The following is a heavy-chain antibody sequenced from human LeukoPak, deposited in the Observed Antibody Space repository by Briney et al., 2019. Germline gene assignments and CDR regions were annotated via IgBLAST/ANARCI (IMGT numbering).Heavy chain of an antibody. CDR2: ISAYNGNT. D-gene: IGHD3-22*01. V-gene: IGHV1-18*01. J-gene: IGHJ4*02. CDR3: ARDSPITMIVPGEVRFDY. Sequence: ASVKLSCKVSGYTFTSYGISWVRPPPGQGLEWMGWISAYNGNTNYAQKLEGRVTMTTDTSTSTAYMELRSLRSDDTAVYYCARDSPITMIVPGEVRFDYWGQGTLVTVSS. CDR1: GYTFTSYG.